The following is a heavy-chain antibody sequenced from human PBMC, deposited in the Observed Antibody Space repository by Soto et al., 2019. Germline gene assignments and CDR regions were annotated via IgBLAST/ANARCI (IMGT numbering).Heavy chain of an antibody. J-gene: IGHJ6*02. V-gene: IGHV4-34*01. D-gene: IGHD3-10*01. CDR3: ARESREFSSSGGLDV. CDR1: GGSFSSYF. Sequence: SETLSLTCAVYGGSFSSYFLNWIRQPPGKGLEWIGEINHRGNTNSNPSLEGRVTISVDRSKNQFSLKLSSVTAADTAVYFCARESREFSSSGGLDVWGQGTTVTVSS. CDR2: INHRGNT.